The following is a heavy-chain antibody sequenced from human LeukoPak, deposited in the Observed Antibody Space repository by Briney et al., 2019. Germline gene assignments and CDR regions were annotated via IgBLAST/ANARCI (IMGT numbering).Heavy chain of an antibody. V-gene: IGHV4-61*02. D-gene: IGHD7-27*01. Sequence: SETLSLTCTVSGGSISSGSYYWSWIRQPAGKGLEWIGRIYTSGSTNYNPSLKSRVTISVDTSNNQFSLKLSSVTAADTAVYYCARTGEEGIDYWGQGTLVTVSS. CDR3: ARTGEEGIDY. CDR2: IYTSGST. CDR1: GGSISSGSYY. J-gene: IGHJ4*02.